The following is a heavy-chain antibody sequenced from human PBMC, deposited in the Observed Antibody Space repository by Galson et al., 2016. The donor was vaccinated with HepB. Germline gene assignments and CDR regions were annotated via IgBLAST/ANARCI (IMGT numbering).Heavy chain of an antibody. Sequence: TLSLTCTVSGGSISTGGYYWSWIRQHPGKGLEWIGYIYYSGSTYYNPSLKSRVTISVDTSKKQFSLKLSSVTAADTAVYYCAREISGSYYNTYWFDPWGQGTLVTVSS. CDR3: AREISGSYYNTYWFDP. J-gene: IGHJ5*02. CDR1: GGSISTGGYY. CDR2: IYYSGST. D-gene: IGHD3-10*01. V-gene: IGHV4-31*03.